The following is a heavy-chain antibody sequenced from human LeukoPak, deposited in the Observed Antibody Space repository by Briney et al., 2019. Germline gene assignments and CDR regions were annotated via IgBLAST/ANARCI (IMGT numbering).Heavy chain of an antibody. CDR3: ARTDSTPSNLNYYYYYMDV. D-gene: IGHD2/OR15-2a*01. CDR1: GFTFSSYW. V-gene: IGHV3-7*01. Sequence: GGSLRLSCAASGFTFSSYWMSWVRQAPGKGLEWVANIRQDGSEKYYVDSVKGRFTISRDNAKNSLYLQMNSLRAEDTAVYYCARTDSTPSNLNYYYYYMDVWGKGATVTVSS. J-gene: IGHJ6*03. CDR2: IRQDGSEK.